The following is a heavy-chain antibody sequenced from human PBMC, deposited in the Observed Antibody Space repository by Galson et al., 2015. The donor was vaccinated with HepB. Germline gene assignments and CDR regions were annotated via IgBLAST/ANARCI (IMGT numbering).Heavy chain of an antibody. J-gene: IGHJ4*02. D-gene: IGHD3-10*01. V-gene: IGHV3-7*01. CDR2: VNQDGNAN. Sequence: SLRLSCAASGFTFGNYWMSWVRQAPGKGLEWVANVNQDGNANQYVDSVKGRLIISRDNAKNSLYLQMNSLRPEDTAVYYCARDNGYLDGSDYKYFDCWGQGTLVTVSS. CDR3: ARDNGYLDGSDYKYFDC. CDR1: GFTFGNYW.